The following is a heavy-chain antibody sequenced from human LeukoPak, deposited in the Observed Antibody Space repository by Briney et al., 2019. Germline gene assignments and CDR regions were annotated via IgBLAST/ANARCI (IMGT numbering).Heavy chain of an antibody. Sequence: SETLSLTCSVSGGSVGRSSYNWGWTRQPPGKGLEWIGSIYYSGGTYYNPSLKSRVTISVDTSKNQFSLKLSSVTAADTAVYYCARRGHSGYAPNPPFDYWGQGTLVTVSS. V-gene: IGHV4-39*07. CDR2: IYYSGGT. CDR3: ARRGHSGYAPNPPFDY. D-gene: IGHD5-12*01. CDR1: GGSVGRSSYN. J-gene: IGHJ4*02.